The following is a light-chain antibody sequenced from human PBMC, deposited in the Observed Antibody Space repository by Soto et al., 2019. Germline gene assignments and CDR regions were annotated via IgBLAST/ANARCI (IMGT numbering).Light chain of an antibody. CDR3: QQYRTSPPTWT. CDR1: QFVSSR. Sequence: DIVVTQSPATLSASPGERVTLSCRASQFVSSRLAWYQQGPGQVPRLLIYDTSTRAPGISARFSGSGSGTEFTLTISRLEPEDFAVYYCQQYRTSPPTWTFGQGTKVDIK. V-gene: IGKV3-15*01. J-gene: IGKJ1*01. CDR2: DTS.